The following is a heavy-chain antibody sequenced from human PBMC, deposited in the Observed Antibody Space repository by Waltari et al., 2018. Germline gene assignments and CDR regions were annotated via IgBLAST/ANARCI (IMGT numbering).Heavy chain of an antibody. CDR3: ARDSSSVVDEYFHY. CDR1: GYPFTGYY. J-gene: IGHJ1*01. CDR2: VNPNSGGT. Sequence: QVQLVQSGAEVKKPGASVKVSCKASGYPFTGYYIHWVRQAPGQGLEWMGGVNPNSGGTDYEQKFKGRVTMTRDTSINTAYMELRTLRTDDTAVYYCARDSSSVVDEYFHYWGQGTPVTVSS. V-gene: IGHV1-2*02. D-gene: IGHD2-2*01.